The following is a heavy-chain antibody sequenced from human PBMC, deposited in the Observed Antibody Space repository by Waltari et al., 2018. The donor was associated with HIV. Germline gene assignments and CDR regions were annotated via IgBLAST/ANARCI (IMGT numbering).Heavy chain of an antibody. CDR2: ISSSSSYI. Sequence: EVQLVESGGGLVKPGGSLRLSCAASGFTFSSYSMNWVRQAPGKGLEWVSSISSSSSYIYYADSVKGRFTISRDNAKNSLYLQMNSLRAEDTAVYYCARDQAGLPQGWFDPWGQGTLVTVSS. CDR1: GFTFSSYS. D-gene: IGHD3-16*01. CDR3: ARDQAGLPQGWFDP. J-gene: IGHJ5*02. V-gene: IGHV3-21*01.